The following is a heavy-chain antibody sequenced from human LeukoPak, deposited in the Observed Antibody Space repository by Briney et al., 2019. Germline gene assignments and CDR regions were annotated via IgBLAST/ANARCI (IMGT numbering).Heavy chain of an antibody. CDR2: IYYTGNT. J-gene: IGHJ5*02. V-gene: IGHV4-59*12. Sequence: SETLSLTCTVSGGSISNYYWNWIRQPPGKGLEWIGYIYYTGNTNYNPSLKSRVTISVDTSKNQFSLKLRSVTAADTAVYYCARASCGGGTCYDSRGWFDPWGQGTLVTVSS. CDR3: ARASCGGGTCYDSRGWFDP. D-gene: IGHD2-15*01. CDR1: GGSISNYY.